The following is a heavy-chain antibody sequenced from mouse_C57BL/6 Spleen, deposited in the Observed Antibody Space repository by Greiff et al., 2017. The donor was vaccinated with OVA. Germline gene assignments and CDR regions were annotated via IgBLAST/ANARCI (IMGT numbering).Heavy chain of an antibody. D-gene: IGHD3-1*01. V-gene: IGHV5-9-1*02. Sequence: EVQVVESGEGLVKPGGSLKLSCAASGFTFSSYAISWVRQTPEKRLEWVAYISSGGEYNYYADTVKGRFTISRDKSRNTLYMQMRSLKSEDTAMCYSTRGGDRAYYFDYWGQGTTLTVSS. CDR2: ISSGGEYN. CDR1: GFTFSSYA. J-gene: IGHJ2*01. CDR3: TRGGDRAYYFDY.